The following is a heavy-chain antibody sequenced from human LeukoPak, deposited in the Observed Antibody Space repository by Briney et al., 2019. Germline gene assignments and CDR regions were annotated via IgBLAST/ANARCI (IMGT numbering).Heavy chain of an antibody. CDR3: ARDIERVHLWSDY. J-gene: IGHJ4*02. CDR1: GFTFSDYY. D-gene: IGHD1-1*01. CDR2: ISSSSVYT. Sequence: GGSLRLSCAASGFTFSDYYMSWIRQAPGKGLEWISYISSSSVYTNYADSVKGRFTISRDNSKNSLYLQMDSLRAEDTAVYYCARDIERVHLWSDYWGQGILVTVSS. V-gene: IGHV3-11*05.